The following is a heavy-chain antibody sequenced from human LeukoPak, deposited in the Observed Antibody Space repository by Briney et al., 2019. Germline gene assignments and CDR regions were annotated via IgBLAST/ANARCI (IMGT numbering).Heavy chain of an antibody. CDR3: ARLVGSITVLGSDY. J-gene: IGHJ4*02. CDR1: GGSISSSTYY. CDR2: IYYSGST. V-gene: IGHV4-39*01. D-gene: IGHD1-26*01. Sequence: SETLCLTCSVSGGSISSSTYYWGWIRQPPGKGLEWIGSIYYSGSTYYNPSLKSRVTITEDTSKNQFSLKLSSVTAADTAVYYCARLVGSITVLGSDYWGQGTLVTVSS.